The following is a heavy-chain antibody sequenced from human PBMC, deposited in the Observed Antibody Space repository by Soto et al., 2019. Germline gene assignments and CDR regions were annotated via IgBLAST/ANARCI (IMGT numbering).Heavy chain of an antibody. J-gene: IGHJ6*02. CDR2: IWYDGSNK. CDR1: GFTFSSYG. CDR3: ARSLGGYSYGYGYYYGMDV. Sequence: PGGSLRLSCAASGFTFSSYGMHWVRQAPGKGLEWVAVIWYDGSNKYYADSVKGRFTISRDNSKNTLYLQMNSLRAEDTAVYYCARSLGGYSYGYGYYYGMDVWGQGTTVTVSS. V-gene: IGHV3-33*01. D-gene: IGHD5-18*01.